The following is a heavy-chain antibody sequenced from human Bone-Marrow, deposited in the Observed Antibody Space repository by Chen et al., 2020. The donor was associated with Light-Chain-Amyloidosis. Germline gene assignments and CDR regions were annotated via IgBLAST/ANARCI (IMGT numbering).Heavy chain of an antibody. Sequence: EVQLVESGGGRVKPEGSLRLPCAASGFTFRSYSMNWVRQAPAKGLEWVSTIRTSSSRILYADSVKGRFTISRDDATNSLFLQMNSLRVEDTAVYYCARGHYGSGSYYADAFDTWGQGTMVTVS. D-gene: IGHD3-10*01. J-gene: IGHJ3*02. V-gene: IGHV3-21*06. CDR2: IRTSSSRI. CDR1: GFTFRSYS. CDR3: ARGHYGSGSYYADAFDT.